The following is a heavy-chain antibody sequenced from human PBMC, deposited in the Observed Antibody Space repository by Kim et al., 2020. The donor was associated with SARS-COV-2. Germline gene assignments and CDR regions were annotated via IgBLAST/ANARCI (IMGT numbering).Heavy chain of an antibody. J-gene: IGHJ4*02. V-gene: IGHV3-33*01. D-gene: IGHD1-26*01. Sequence: GGSLRLSCAASGFTFSTYGLHWVRQAPGKGLEWVAIIWYDGRNKYYADSVKGRFTISRDNSKNTLYLQMNSLRGEDTAVYYCARDRGSYYDYWGQGTLVTVSP. CDR2: IWYDGRNK. CDR3: ARDRGSYYDY. CDR1: GFTFSTYG.